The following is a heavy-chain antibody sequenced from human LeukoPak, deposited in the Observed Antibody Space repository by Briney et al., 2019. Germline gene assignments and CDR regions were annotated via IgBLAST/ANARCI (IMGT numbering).Heavy chain of an antibody. CDR2: IYYSGST. CDR1: GGSISSYY. V-gene: IGHV4-59*01. J-gene: IGHJ3*02. Sequence: SETLSLTCTVSGGSISSYYWSWIRQPPGKGLEWIGYIYYSGSTNYNPSLKSRVTISVDTSKNQFSLKLSSVTAADTAVYYCARDGNFWSGYYRGSRGAFDIWGQGTMVTVSS. D-gene: IGHD3-3*01. CDR3: ARDGNFWSGYYRGSRGAFDI.